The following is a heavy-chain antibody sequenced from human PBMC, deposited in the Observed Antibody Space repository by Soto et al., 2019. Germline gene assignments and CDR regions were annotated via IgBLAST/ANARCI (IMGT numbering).Heavy chain of an antibody. V-gene: IGHV3-7*03. CDR3: ARSSSSSWYIYYYYGMDV. J-gene: IGHJ6*02. CDR1: GFTFSSYL. CDR2: IKQDGSEK. Sequence: GGSLRLSCAASGFTFSSYLMSWVRQAPGKGLEWVANIKQDGSEKYYVDSVKGRFTISRDNAKNSLYLQMNSLRAEDTAVYYCARSSSSSWYIYYYYGMDVWGQGTTVTVSS. D-gene: IGHD6-13*01.